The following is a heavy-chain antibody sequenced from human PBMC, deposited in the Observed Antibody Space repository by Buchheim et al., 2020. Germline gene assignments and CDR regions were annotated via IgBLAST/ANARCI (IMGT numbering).Heavy chain of an antibody. CDR3: ARGSLESFDYDYDCYGMDV. D-gene: IGHD4-17*01. J-gene: IGHJ6*02. CDR1: GGTFSSYA. Sequence: QVQLVQSGAEVKKPGSSVKVSCKASGGTFSSYAISWVRQAPGQGLELMGRIIPILGIANYAQKFQGRVTITADQSTSTAYLELSSLRSEDTAVYYCARGSLESFDYDYDCYGMDVWGQGTT. V-gene: IGHV1-69*04. CDR2: IIPILGIA.